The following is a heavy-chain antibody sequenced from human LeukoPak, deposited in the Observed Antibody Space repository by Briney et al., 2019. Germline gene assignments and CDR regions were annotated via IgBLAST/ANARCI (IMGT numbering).Heavy chain of an antibody. Sequence: GGSLRLSCAASGFRFSDAWMSWVRQAPGKGLEWVGRIKRKIDGERTDYVESVKGRFIISRDDSTNTPFLQMNSLKIEDTAVYYCTTGYSSGYIEDYWGQGTRVSVSS. CDR2: IKRKIDGERT. CDR3: TTGYSSGYIEDY. D-gene: IGHD3-22*01. V-gene: IGHV3-15*01. J-gene: IGHJ4*02. CDR1: GFRFSDAW.